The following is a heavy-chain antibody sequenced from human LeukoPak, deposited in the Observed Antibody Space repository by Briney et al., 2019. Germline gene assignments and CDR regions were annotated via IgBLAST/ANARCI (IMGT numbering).Heavy chain of an antibody. D-gene: IGHD6-13*01. V-gene: IGHV3-9*01. CDR2: ISWSSGSI. CDR1: GFTFDDYA. CDR3: AKDATRHIAAAVDY. Sequence: PGGSLRLSCAASGFTFDDYAMRWVRHAPGKGLEWVSGISWSSGSITYADSVKGRFTISRDKAKNSVYMQMNSLRAEDTALYYCAKDATRHIAAAVDYWGQGTLVTVSS. J-gene: IGHJ4*02.